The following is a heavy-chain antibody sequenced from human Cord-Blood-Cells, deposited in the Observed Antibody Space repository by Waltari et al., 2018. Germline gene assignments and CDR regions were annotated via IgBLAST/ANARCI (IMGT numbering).Heavy chain of an antibody. J-gene: IGHJ2*01. D-gene: IGHD2-2*03. CDR1: ALTFSSYW. Sequence: EVRLVESGGGLVQPGGSLRLSCAASALTFSSYWIPWVRQAPGKGLVWFSRINSDGSSTSYADSVKGRFTISRDNAKNTLYLQMNSLRAEDTAVYYCARLDSGWDFDLWGRGTLVTVSS. CDR3: ARLDSGWDFDL. V-gene: IGHV3-74*01. CDR2: INSDGSST.